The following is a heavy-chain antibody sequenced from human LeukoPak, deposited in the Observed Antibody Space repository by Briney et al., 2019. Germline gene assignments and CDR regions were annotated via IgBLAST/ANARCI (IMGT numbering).Heavy chain of an antibody. Sequence: PSETLSLTCAVYGGSFSGYYWSWIRQPPGKGLEWIGEINHSGSTNYNPSLKSRVTISVDTSKNQFSLELSSVTAADTAVYYWASSRGGYYYMDVWGKGTTVTVSS. D-gene: IGHD2-15*01. CDR1: GGSFSGYY. CDR2: INHSGST. J-gene: IGHJ6*03. V-gene: IGHV4-34*01. CDR3: ASSRGGYYYMDV.